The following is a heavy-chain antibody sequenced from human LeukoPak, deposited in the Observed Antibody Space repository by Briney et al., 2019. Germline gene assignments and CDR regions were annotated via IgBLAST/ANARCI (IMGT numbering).Heavy chain of an antibody. Sequence: GGSLRLSCAASGFTFSSYAMHWVRQAPGKGLEYVSAISSNGGSTYYANSVKGRFTISRDNSKNTLYLQMGSLRAEDMAVYYCASSYGGKTYFDYWGQGTLVTVSS. J-gene: IGHJ4*02. CDR2: ISSNGGST. CDR3: ASSYGGKTYFDY. CDR1: GFTFSSYA. D-gene: IGHD4-23*01. V-gene: IGHV3-64*01.